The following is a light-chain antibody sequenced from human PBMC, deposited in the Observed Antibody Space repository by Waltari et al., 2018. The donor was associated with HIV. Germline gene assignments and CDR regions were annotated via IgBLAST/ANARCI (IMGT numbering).Light chain of an antibody. CDR3: QQYSGSLT. V-gene: IGKV3-20*01. CDR1: QSVPSTH. J-gene: IGKJ3*01. CDR2: GAS. Sequence: EIVLTQSPGTLSLYPGERATLSCRASQSVPSTHLHWYQQKPGQAPRLLIYGASNRATCIPDRFSGSGSETDFTLTISRLDPEDFAVYYCQQYSGSLTFGPGTKVDIK.